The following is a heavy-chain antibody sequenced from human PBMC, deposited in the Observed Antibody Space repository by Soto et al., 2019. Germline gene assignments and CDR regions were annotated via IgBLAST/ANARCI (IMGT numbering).Heavy chain of an antibody. CDR2: ISYDEGNK. J-gene: IGHJ6*02. CDR3: ANARTSGSYGMDV. V-gene: IGHV3-30*18. CDR1: GFALSSYG. Sequence: PGGAPKLSFAASGFALSSYGMDLVRPAPGKGLEWVALISYDEGNKYYADSVKGRFTISRDNSKNTLYLQMNSLRAEDTAVYYCANARTSGSYGMDVWGQGTTVTVSS. D-gene: IGHD2-8*01.